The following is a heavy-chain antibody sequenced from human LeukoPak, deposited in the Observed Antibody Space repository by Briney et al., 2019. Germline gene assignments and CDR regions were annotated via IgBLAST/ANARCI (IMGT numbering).Heavy chain of an antibody. D-gene: IGHD1-26*01. CDR2: ISRSGTTV. CDR3: AKDPAWDQLSEPFDP. Sequence: GGSLRLSCAVSVVTFSNYEMNWVRQAPGKGLEWVSYISRSGTTVYYADSVKGRFTISRDNAKNSLYLQMNNLRAEDTAVYYCAKDPAWDQLSEPFDPWGHGTLVTVSS. V-gene: IGHV3-48*03. J-gene: IGHJ5*02. CDR1: VVTFSNYE.